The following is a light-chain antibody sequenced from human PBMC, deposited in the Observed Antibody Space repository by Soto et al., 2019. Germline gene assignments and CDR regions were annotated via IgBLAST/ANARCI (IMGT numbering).Light chain of an antibody. Sequence: NFMLTQPHSVSESPGKTVTISCTGSSGSIASNYVQWYQQRPGSAPTTVIYENNQRPSGVPDRFSVSIDSSSNSASLTISGLKTEDEADYYCQSYDSVNVLFGGGTKLTVL. CDR3: QSYDSVNVL. V-gene: IGLV6-57*02. CDR2: ENN. CDR1: SGSIASNY. J-gene: IGLJ2*01.